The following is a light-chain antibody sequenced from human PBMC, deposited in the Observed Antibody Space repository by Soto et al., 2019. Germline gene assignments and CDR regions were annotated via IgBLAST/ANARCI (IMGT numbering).Light chain of an antibody. J-gene: IGKJ4*01. CDR1: QSLSNSF. CDR2: GAS. V-gene: IGKV3-20*01. Sequence: EILLTQSPGTLSLSPGDRATLSCRASQSLSNSFLAWYQQKPGQTPRLLISGASISATDIPDRFSGSGSGTDFTLTISRLEPEDFAVYFCQQDGRLPLSFGGGTKVEIK. CDR3: QQDGRLPLS.